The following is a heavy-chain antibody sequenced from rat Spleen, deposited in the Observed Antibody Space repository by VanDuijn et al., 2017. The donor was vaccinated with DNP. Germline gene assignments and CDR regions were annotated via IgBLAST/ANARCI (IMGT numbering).Heavy chain of an antibody. CDR3: ARHELSHGPFDY. CDR1: GFTFSDYY. CDR2: IAYDGGIT. V-gene: IGHV5-7*01. J-gene: IGHJ2*01. Sequence: EVQLVESGGGLVQPGRSLKLSCAASGFTFSDYYMAWVRQAPTKGLEWVAYIAYDGGITYYGDSVKGRFTISRDSAKSTLNLQMDSLRSEDTATYYCARHELSHGPFDYWGQGVMVTVSS.